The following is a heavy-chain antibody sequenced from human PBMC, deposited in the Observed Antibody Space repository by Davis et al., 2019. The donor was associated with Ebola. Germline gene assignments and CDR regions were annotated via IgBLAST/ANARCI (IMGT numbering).Heavy chain of an antibody. Sequence: ASVKVSCKASGYTFTGYYMHWVRQAPGQGLEWMGWINPNSGGTNYAQKFQGWVTMTRDTSISTAYMELSRLRSDDTAVYYCARGTHIEDDAFDIWGQGTMVTVSS. CDR3: ARGTHIEDDAFDI. D-gene: IGHD2-21*01. CDR2: INPNSGGT. CDR1: GYTFTGYY. J-gene: IGHJ3*02. V-gene: IGHV1-2*04.